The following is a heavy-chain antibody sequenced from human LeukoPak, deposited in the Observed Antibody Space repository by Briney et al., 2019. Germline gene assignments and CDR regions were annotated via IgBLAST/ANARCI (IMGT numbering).Heavy chain of an antibody. D-gene: IGHD3-22*01. CDR1: GYTFTSYG. Sequence: ASVKVSCKASGYTFTSYGISWVRQAPGQGLEWMGWISAYNGNTNYAQKLQGRVTMTTDTSTSTAYMELRSLRSDDTAVYYCARNPSITMIVVVKPGDAFDIWGQGTMVTVSS. J-gene: IGHJ3*02. CDR2: ISAYNGNT. V-gene: IGHV1-18*01. CDR3: ARNPSITMIVVVKPGDAFDI.